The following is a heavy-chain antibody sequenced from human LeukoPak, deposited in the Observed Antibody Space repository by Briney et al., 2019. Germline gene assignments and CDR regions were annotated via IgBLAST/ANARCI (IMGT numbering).Heavy chain of an antibody. V-gene: IGHV3-30*03. CDR3: ARVDYYDFYFDY. D-gene: IGHD3-22*01. CDR2: ISYDGSNK. CDR1: GFTFSSYG. J-gene: IGHJ4*02. Sequence: GGSLRLSCAASGFTFSSYGMHWVRQAPGKGLEWVAVISYDGSNKYYADSVKGRFTISRDNSKNTLYLQMNSLRAEDTAVYYCARVDYYDFYFDYWGQGTLVTVSS.